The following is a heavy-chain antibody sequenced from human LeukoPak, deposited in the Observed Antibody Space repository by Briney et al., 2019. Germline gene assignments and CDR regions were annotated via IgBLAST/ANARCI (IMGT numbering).Heavy chain of an antibody. CDR2: IYYSGST. CDR3: ARHAHYSYYMDV. Sequence: SETLSLTCAVYGRSFSGYYWSWIRQPPGKGLEWIGSIYYSGSTYYNPSLKSRLTIPVDTSKNQFSLNLSSVTAADTAVYYCARHAHYSYYMDVWGKGTTVTVSS. J-gene: IGHJ6*03. V-gene: IGHV4-34*01. CDR1: GRSFSGYY. D-gene: IGHD2-2*01.